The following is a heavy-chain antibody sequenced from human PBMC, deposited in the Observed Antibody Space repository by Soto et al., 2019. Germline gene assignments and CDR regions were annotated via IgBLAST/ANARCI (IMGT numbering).Heavy chain of an antibody. CDR2: IVVGSGNT. V-gene: IGHV1-58*01. J-gene: IGHJ3*02. CDR1: GFTFTSSA. D-gene: IGHD3-22*01. Sequence: SVKVSCKASGFTFTSSAVQWVRQARGQRLEWIGWIVVGSGNTNYAQKFQERVTITRDMSTSTAYMELSSLRSEDTAVYYCARSLNPNYYYDSSGHDAFDIWGQGTMVTVSS. CDR3: ARSLNPNYYYDSSGHDAFDI.